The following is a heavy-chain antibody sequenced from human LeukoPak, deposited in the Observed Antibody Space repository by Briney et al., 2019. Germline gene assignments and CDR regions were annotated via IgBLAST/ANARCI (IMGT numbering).Heavy chain of an antibody. Sequence: GGSLRLSCAASGFTFSSYSMNWVRQAPGKGLEWVSSISSSSSYIYYADSVKGRFTISRDNAKNSLYLQMNSLRAEDTAVYYCARDSSQYYDFWSGSYGMDVWGQGTTVTVSS. D-gene: IGHD3-3*01. CDR2: ISSSSSYI. CDR3: ARDSSQYYDFWSGSYGMDV. J-gene: IGHJ6*02. CDR1: GFTFSSYS. V-gene: IGHV3-21*01.